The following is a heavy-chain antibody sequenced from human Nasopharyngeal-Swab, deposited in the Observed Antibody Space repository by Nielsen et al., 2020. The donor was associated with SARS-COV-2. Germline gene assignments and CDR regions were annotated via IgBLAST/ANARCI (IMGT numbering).Heavy chain of an antibody. D-gene: IGHD2-21*02. Sequence: SCAAPGFNFDDYAMHWVRQAPGKGLEWVSGISWNCGSIGYADSVSGRFTISRDNAKNSLYLQMNSLRAEDTALYYCAKAQWDSAYCGGDCSVGMDVWGQGTTVTVSS. V-gene: IGHV3-9*01. CDR1: GFNFDDYA. CDR2: ISWNCGSI. CDR3: AKAQWDSAYCGGDCSVGMDV. J-gene: IGHJ6*02.